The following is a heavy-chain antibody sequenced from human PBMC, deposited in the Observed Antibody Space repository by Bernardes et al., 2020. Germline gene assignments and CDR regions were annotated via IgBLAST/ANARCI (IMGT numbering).Heavy chain of an antibody. CDR1: GFTFSSYS. V-gene: IGHV3-21*01. J-gene: IGHJ5*02. D-gene: IGHD4-4*01. Sequence: GGSLRLSCAASGFTFSSYSMNWFRQAPGKWLDWVSSISIISSYIYYADSVKGRFTISRDNAKNSLYLQMNSLRAEDTAVYYCARHTVTTWGRGLGWFDPWGQGTLVTVSS. CDR2: ISIISSYI. CDR3: ARHTVTTWGRGLGWFDP.